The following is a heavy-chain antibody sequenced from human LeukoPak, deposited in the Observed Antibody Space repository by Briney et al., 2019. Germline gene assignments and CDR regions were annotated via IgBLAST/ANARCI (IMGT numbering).Heavy chain of an antibody. CDR3: AKDPGNGYDFWSGYSDNWFDP. Sequence: GGSLRLSCAASGFTFDDYAMHWVRQAPGKGLEWVSLISGDGGSTYYADSAKGGFTISRDNSNNSLYLQMNSLRTEGTAVYYCAKDPGNGYDFWSGYSDNWFDPWGQGTLVTVSS. J-gene: IGHJ5*02. D-gene: IGHD3-3*01. V-gene: IGHV3-43*02. CDR1: GFTFDDYA. CDR2: ISGDGGST.